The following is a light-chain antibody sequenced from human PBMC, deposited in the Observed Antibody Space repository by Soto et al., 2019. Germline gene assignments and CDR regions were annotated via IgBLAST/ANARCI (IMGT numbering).Light chain of an antibody. CDR2: DVS. V-gene: IGLV2-14*01. Sequence: QSALTQTASVSGSPGQSITISCTGTSSDVGGYNYVSWYQQHSGKAPKLMIYDVSNRPSGVSNRFSGSKSGNTASLTISGLQAEDEADYYCSSYTSSSPVVFGGGTKVTVL. CDR1: SSDVGGYNY. J-gene: IGLJ2*01. CDR3: SSYTSSSPVV.